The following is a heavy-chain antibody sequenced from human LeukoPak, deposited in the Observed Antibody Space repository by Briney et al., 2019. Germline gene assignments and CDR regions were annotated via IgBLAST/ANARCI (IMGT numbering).Heavy chain of an antibody. J-gene: IGHJ6*02. V-gene: IGHV3-74*01. CDR2: INGEGSSA. CDR3: TRDLMDYDVSTGLHHYYMDV. D-gene: IGHD3-9*01. CDR1: RFTFSSYW. Sequence: GGSLRLSCAASRFTFSSYWMHWVRQGPGKGLLWVSRINGEGSSAYYADSVKGRFTISRDNSKNTLYLQMNTLRVEDTAVYYCTRDLMDYDVSTGLHHYYMDVWGQGTTVTVSS.